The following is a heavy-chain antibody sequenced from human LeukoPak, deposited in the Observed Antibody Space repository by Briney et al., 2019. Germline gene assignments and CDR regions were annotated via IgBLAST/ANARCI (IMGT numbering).Heavy chain of an antibody. J-gene: IGHJ4*02. CDR1: GGSFSGYY. CDR3: AKGGHYYDSSGPFW. CDR2: INHSGST. Sequence: SETLSLTCAVYGGSFSGYYWSWIRQPPGKGLEWIGEINHSGSTNYNPSLKSRVTMSVDTSKNQFSLKVNSMTAADTAVYYCAKGGHYYDSSGPFWWGQGTLVTVSS. D-gene: IGHD3-22*01. V-gene: IGHV4-34*01.